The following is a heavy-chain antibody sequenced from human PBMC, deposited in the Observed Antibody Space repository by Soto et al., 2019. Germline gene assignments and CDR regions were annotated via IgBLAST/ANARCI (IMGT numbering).Heavy chain of an antibody. J-gene: IGHJ4*02. V-gene: IGHV3-66*01. CDR1: GFIVSTKY. CDR2: IYDNGRT. CDR3: ARSLIVGATAFDY. Sequence: EVQLVESGGGLVRPGGSLRLSCAASGFIVSTKYMSWVRQAPGKGLEWVSVIYDNGRTYYADSVKGRFTISRDNSKNTLSLQMNGLRAEDTALYYCARSLIVGATAFDYLGQGTLVTVSS. D-gene: IGHD1-26*01.